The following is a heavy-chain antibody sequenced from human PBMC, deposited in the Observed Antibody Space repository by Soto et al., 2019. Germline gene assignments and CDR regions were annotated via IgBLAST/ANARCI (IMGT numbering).Heavy chain of an antibody. Sequence: GGSLRLSCAASGFTFSSYAMSWVRQAPGKGLEWVSAISGSGGSTYYADSVKGRFTISRDNSKNTLYLQMNSLRAEDTAVYYCAKDLFVGTGLGLDYYYYMDVWGKGTTVTVSS. V-gene: IGHV3-23*01. CDR3: AKDLFVGTGLGLDYYYYMDV. J-gene: IGHJ6*03. CDR2: ISGSGGST. D-gene: IGHD2-15*01. CDR1: GFTFSSYA.